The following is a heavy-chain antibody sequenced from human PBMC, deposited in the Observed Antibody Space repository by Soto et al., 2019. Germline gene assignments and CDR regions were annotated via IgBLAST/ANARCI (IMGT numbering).Heavy chain of an antibody. CDR1: GFTFSSYS. D-gene: IGHD3-22*01. V-gene: IGHV3-48*01. J-gene: IGHJ4*02. Sequence: EVQLVESGGGLVQPGGSLRLSCAASGFTFSSYSMNWVRQAPGKGLEWVSYISSSSSTIYYADSVKGRFTISRDNAKNSLYLQMNSLRAGETAVYYCARGAYYYDSSGLSYWGQGTLVTVSS. CDR2: ISSSSSTI. CDR3: ARGAYYYDSSGLSY.